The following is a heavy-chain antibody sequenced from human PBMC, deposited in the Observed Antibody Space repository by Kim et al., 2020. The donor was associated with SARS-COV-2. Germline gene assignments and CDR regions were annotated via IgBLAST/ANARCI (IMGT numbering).Heavy chain of an antibody. CDR1: GYNFNNYW. CDR3: ARGDSAGALDN. D-gene: IGHD7-27*01. J-gene: IGHJ4*02. V-gene: IGHV5-51*01. Sequence: GESLKISCKASGYNFNNYWIAWVRQMPGKGLEWRGMMFPSDSDIRYSPSFEGQITISVDKSTTTAHIQWPSLKASDTAIYFCARGDSAGALDNWGQGTLVTVSS. CDR2: MFPSDSDI.